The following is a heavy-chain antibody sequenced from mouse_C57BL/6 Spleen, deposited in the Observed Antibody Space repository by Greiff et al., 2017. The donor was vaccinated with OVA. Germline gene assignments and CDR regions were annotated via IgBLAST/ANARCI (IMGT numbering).Heavy chain of an antibody. CDR1: GYTFTSYW. V-gene: IGHV1-69*01. CDR2: IDPSDSYT. J-gene: IGHJ2*01. CDR3: ARRDGFTTTPFDY. D-gene: IGHD2-12*01. Sequence: QVQLQQPGAELVMPGASVKLSCKASGYTFTSYWMHWVKQRPGQGLEWIGEIDPSDSYTNYNQKFKGKSTLTVDKSSSTAYMQLSSLTSEDSAVYYCARRDGFTTTPFDYWGQGTTLTVSS.